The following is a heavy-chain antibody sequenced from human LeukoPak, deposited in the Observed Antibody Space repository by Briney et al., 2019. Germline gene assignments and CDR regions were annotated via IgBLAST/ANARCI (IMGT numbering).Heavy chain of an antibody. V-gene: IGHV3-23*01. J-gene: IGHJ5*02. D-gene: IGHD3-3*01. CDR1: GFTVSSNY. CDR3: AKDPRSDYDFWSGYEPHNWFDP. Sequence: GGSLRLSCAASGFTVSSNYMSWVRQAPGKGLEWVSAISGSGGSTYYADSVKGRFTISRDNSKNTLYLQMNSLRAEDTAVYYCAKDPRSDYDFWSGYEPHNWFDPWGQGTLVTVSS. CDR2: ISGSGGST.